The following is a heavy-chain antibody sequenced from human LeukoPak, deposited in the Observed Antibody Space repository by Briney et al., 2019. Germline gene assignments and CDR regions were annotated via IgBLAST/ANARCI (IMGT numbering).Heavy chain of an antibody. Sequence: ASVKVSCKASGYTFTSYYMHWVRQAPGQGLEWMGIMNPSGGSTSYAQKFQGRVTMTRDTSISTAYMELSRLRSDDTAVYYCARGRDGYSLGHDAFDIWGQGTMVTVSS. V-gene: IGHV1-46*01. CDR3: ARGRDGYSLGHDAFDI. J-gene: IGHJ3*02. CDR2: MNPSGGST. D-gene: IGHD5-24*01. CDR1: GYTFTSYY.